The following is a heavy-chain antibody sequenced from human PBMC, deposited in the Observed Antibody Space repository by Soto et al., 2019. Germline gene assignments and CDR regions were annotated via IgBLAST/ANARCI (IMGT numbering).Heavy chain of an antibody. CDR1: GVIFCDYG. J-gene: IGHJ4*02. CDR3: ARDRLDY. V-gene: IGHV3-7*03. CDR2: ISPEGSEK. Sequence: EVQLVESGAGLVQPGGSLRLSGAVSGVIFCDYGMTWVRQAPGKGLEWVATISPEGSEKYYVHSLKGRFTISRDNAKSSLYLQMISMRAEDPALSSCARDRLDYWGRGTLITVSS.